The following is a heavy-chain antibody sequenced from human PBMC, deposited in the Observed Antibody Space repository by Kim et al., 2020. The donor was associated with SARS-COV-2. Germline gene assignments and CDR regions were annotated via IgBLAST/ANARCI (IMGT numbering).Heavy chain of an antibody. CDR2: IKSKTDGGTT. CDR3: TTVSMTTVTDDAFDI. D-gene: IGHD4-17*01. V-gene: IGHV3-15*01. Sequence: GGSLRLSCAASGFTFSNAWMSWVRQAPGKGLEWVGRIKSKTDGGTTDYAAPVKGRFTISRDDSKNTLYLQMNSLKTEDTAVYYCTTVSMTTVTDDAFDIWGQGTMVTVSS. J-gene: IGHJ3*02. CDR1: GFTFSNAW.